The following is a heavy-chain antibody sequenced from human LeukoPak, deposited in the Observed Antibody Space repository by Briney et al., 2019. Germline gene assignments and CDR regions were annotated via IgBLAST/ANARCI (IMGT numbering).Heavy chain of an antibody. V-gene: IGHV3-7*04. CDR1: GFTFSSYW. D-gene: IGHD6-19*01. CDR2: INRDGSEK. CDR3: ARRSWLAY. J-gene: IGHJ4*02. Sequence: PGGSLRLSCAASGFTFSSYWLSWVRQSPGKGLEWVASINRDGSEKYYVDSVKGRFTISRDNAKKSLYLQMNSLRVEDTAVYYCARRSWLAYWGQGTLVTVSS.